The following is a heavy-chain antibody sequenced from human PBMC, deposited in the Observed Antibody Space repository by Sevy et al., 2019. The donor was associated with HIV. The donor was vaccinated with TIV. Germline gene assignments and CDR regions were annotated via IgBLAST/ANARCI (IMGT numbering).Heavy chain of an antibody. J-gene: IGHJ4*01. V-gene: IGHV3-23*01. CDR1: GFTLSNNA. CDR2: LSASGGST. Sequence: GGSLRLSCVASGFTLSNNAMSWVHQAPGKGLEWVSILSASGGSTYYAESVKGRVTISRDNSKNTLDLEMNSLRGEDRAVYYCAKGSRKSYYDSSGYYGDWGQGTLVTVSS. CDR3: AKGSRKSYYDSSGYYGD. D-gene: IGHD3-22*01.